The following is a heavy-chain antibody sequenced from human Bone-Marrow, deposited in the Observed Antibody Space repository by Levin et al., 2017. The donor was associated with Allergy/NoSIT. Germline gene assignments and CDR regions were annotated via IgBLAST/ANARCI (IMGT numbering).Heavy chain of an antibody. J-gene: IGHJ4*02. CDR2: IHPSGST. D-gene: IGHD3/OR15-3a*01. CDR1: GGSFSGYY. CDR3: ARGLDYAKTGY. Sequence: SETLSLTCSVYGGSFSGYYWNWIRQPPGKGLEWIGEIHPSGSTNYNPSLTSRVTMSLDTSRNHFSLNLNSVTAADTAVYYCARGLDYAKTGYWGQGTLVTVSS. V-gene: IGHV4-34*01.